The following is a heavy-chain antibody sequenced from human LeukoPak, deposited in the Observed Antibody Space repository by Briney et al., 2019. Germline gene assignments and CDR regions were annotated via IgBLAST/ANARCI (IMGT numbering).Heavy chain of an antibody. CDR2: IIPIFGTA. CDR3: ARVILGYCSGGSCYSGHYYYYMDV. CDR1: GGTFSSYA. D-gene: IGHD2-15*01. Sequence: ASVKVSCKASGGTFSSYAISWVRQAPGQGLEWMGGIIPIFGTANYAQKFQGRVTITADESTSTAYMELSSLRSEDTAVYYCARVILGYCSGGSCYSGHYYYYMDVWGKGTTVTVSS. J-gene: IGHJ6*03. V-gene: IGHV1-69*13.